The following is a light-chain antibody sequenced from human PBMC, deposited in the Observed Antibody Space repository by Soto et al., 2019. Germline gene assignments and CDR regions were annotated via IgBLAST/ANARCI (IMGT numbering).Light chain of an antibody. V-gene: IGKV1-5*03. CDR2: RAS. J-gene: IGKJ1*01. Sequence: DIQMTQSPSTLSASVGDRVTMTCRASQTISTWLAWYQHKPGKAPKLLIYRASNLESGVPSRFSGSGSGTEFTLTISSLQPDDFATYYCQQYNSYWTFGQGTKVEIK. CDR3: QQYNSYWT. CDR1: QTISTW.